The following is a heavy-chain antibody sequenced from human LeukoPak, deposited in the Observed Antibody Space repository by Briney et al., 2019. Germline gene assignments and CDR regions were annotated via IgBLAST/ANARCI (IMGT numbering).Heavy chain of an antibody. CDR2: MNPNSGNT. J-gene: IGHJ4*02. D-gene: IGHD6-13*01. CDR1: GYTFTSYD. V-gene: IGHV1-8*01. CDR3: ARAQAVAAAESSDY. Sequence: ASVKVSCKASGYTFTSYDINWVRQATGQGLEWMGWMNPNSGNTGYAQKFQGRVTMTTDTSTSTAYMELRSLRSDDTAVYYCARAQAVAAAESSDYWGQGTLVTVSS.